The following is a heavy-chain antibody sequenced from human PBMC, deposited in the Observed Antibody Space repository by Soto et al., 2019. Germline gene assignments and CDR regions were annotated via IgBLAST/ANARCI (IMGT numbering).Heavy chain of an antibody. D-gene: IGHD5-12*01. Sequence: EVQLVESGGGLVQSGGSLRLSCAASGFTFSSYWMHWVRQAPGKGLVWVSRINSDGSNTNYVDSVKGRFTISRDNAKNTVYLQMNSLRAEDTAVYYCARGGYSGHAYWGQGTLVTVSS. CDR3: ARGGYSGHAY. CDR1: GFTFSSYW. CDR2: INSDGSNT. J-gene: IGHJ4*02. V-gene: IGHV3-74*01.